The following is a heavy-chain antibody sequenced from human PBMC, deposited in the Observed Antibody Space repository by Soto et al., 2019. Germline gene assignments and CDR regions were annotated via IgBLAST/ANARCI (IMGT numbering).Heavy chain of an antibody. V-gene: IGHV1-3*01. D-gene: IGHD3-22*01. CDR2: INVGNGNI. Sequence: ASVKVSCKDSGYTLANYAMHWVRPAPGQRLEWVGWINVGNGNIKYSQKFKGRITITRDTTATTAYMEHNSLRTEYTAVYCCTRAEQYDYDCSGYYYPSGYYYYCMDAWGQGTMVTVSS. J-gene: IGHJ6*02. CDR3: TRAEQYDYDCSGYYYPSGYYYYCMDA. CDR1: GYTLANYA.